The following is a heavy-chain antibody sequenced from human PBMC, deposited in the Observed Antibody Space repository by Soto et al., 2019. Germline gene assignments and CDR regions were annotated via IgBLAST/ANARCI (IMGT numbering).Heavy chain of an antibody. CDR1: GLTFNIFA. Sequence: GGSLRLSCVASGLTFNIFAFHWVRQAPGKGLEWLSVISYDGREIHYSESVKGRFTISRDSSTNTVYLEMNSLRYEDTAVYYCASDPLAVTGSFVDYWGQGTLVTVSS. CDR2: ISYDGREI. V-gene: IGHV3-30-3*01. D-gene: IGHD3-9*01. J-gene: IGHJ4*02. CDR3: ASDPLAVTGSFVDY.